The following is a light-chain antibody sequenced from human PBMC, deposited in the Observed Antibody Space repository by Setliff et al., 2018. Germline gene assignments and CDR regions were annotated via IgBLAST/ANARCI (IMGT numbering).Light chain of an antibody. CDR1: SSNIGIDY. CDR3: GAWDRTLNVFV. V-gene: IGLV1-51*01. J-gene: IGLJ1*01. Sequence: SALTQPPSVSAAPRQKVTISCSGSSSNIGIDYVSWYHQLPGTAPKLLIYDDNKRPSGIPDRFSSSKSGASATLGITGLQTGDEADYFCGAWDRTLNVFVFGTGTKVTVL. CDR2: DDN.